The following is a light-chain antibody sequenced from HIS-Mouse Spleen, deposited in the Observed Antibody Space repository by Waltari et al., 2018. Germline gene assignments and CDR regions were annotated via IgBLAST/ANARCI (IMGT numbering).Light chain of an antibody. J-gene: IGLJ3*02. CDR2: DVS. CDR3: SSYTSSSTRV. CDR1: SSPVGGYTY. Sequence: QSALTQPASVSGSPGQSITISCTGTSSPVGGYTYVSWYQQHPGKAPKLMIYDVSTRPSGVSNRFSGSKSGNTASLTISGLQAEDEADYYCSSYTSSSTRVFGGGTKLTVL. V-gene: IGLV2-14*03.